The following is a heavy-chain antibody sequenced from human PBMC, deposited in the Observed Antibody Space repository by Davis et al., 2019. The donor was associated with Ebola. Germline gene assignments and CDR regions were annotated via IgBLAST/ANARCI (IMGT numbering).Heavy chain of an antibody. D-gene: IGHD2-15*01. J-gene: IGHJ5*02. V-gene: IGHV1-18*01. CDR2: ISAYNGNT. CDR3: ARDSRYGILQNNWFDP. CDR1: GYTFTSYG. Sequence: ASVKVSCKASGYTFTSYGISWVRQAPGQGLEWMGWISAYNGNTNYAQTLQGRVTMTRDTSTSTVYMELSSLRSEDTAVYYCARDSRYGILQNNWFDPWGQGTLVTVSS.